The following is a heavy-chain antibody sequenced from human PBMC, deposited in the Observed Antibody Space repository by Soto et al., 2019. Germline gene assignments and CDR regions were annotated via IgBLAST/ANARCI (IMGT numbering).Heavy chain of an antibody. CDR1: GGSISSYC. CDR2: IHYSGST. V-gene: IGHV4-59*01. CDR3: TRGGDAYKNGH. D-gene: IGHD2-21*01. Sequence: LEILSLTCTVSGGSISSYCWSWIRQPPGKGLEWIGFIHYSGSTNYNPSLKSRVTMSVDTSKNQFSLKLTSVNAADTAVYYCTRGGDAYKNGHWGQGTLVTVSS. J-gene: IGHJ4*02.